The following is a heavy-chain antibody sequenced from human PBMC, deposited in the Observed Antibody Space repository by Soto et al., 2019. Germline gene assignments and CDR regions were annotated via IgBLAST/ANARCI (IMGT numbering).Heavy chain of an antibody. CDR3: AKGVLSATIGPYAMDV. Sequence: PGGSLRLSCEASGFAFSSYAMHWVRQAPGKGLEWVGVISYDGNYIYYADSVKGRLTISRDNSKNTLYVQVNSLRPEDTAVYYCAKGVLSATIGPYAMDVWGQGTTVTVS. D-gene: IGHD3-16*01. J-gene: IGHJ6*02. CDR2: ISYDGNYI. V-gene: IGHV3-30*18. CDR1: GFAFSSYA.